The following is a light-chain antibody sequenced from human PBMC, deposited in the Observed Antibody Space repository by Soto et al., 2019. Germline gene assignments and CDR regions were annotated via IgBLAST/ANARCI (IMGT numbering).Light chain of an antibody. V-gene: IGLV2-23*03. CDR3: CSHASSRTFVV. CDR1: SSDVRSYTL. CDR2: EGT. J-gene: IGLJ2*01. Sequence: QSVLTQPASVSGSPGQSITISCTGTSSDVRSYTLVSWYQQHPGRVTKLKINEGTKRPSGVSNRFSGSKSGNTPSQTNSGFQAEDEAYYYCCSHASSRTFVVFGGGTKVTVL.